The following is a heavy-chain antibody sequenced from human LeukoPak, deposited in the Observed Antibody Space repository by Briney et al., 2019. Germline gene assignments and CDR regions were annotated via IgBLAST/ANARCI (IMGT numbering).Heavy chain of an antibody. Sequence: ASVKVSFKASGYTFTGYYVHWVREAPGQGLEWMGWINPNSGGTNYAQKFQGRVTMTRDTSISAAYMELSRLRSDDTAVYYCARDDYDIFSGYDKGLNYWGQGTLVTVSS. D-gene: IGHD3-9*01. CDR2: INPNSGGT. V-gene: IGHV1-2*02. CDR1: GYTFTGYY. J-gene: IGHJ4*02. CDR3: ARDDYDIFSGYDKGLNY.